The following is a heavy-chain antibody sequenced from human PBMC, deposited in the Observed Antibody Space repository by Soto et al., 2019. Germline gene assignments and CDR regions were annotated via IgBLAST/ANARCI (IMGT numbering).Heavy chain of an antibody. CDR1: GGSISNFY. Sequence: PSETLSLTCTVSGGSISNFYWSWIRQPPGKGLEWIGYIYYSGSTNYNPSLKSRVTISVDTSKNQFSLKLSSVTAADTAVYYCARDKPPGYWGQGTLVTISS. CDR2: IYYSGST. J-gene: IGHJ4*02. CDR3: ARDKPPGY. V-gene: IGHV4-59*01.